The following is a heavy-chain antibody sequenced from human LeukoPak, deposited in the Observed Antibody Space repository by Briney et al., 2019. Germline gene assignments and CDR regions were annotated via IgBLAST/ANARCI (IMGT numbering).Heavy chain of an antibody. J-gene: IGHJ4*02. Sequence: ASVKVSCKASGYTFTSYYMHWVRQAPGQGLEWTGIINPSGGSTSYAQKFQGRVTMTRDTSTSTVYMELSSLRSEDTAVYYCARNAGIAAAGIDFDYWGQGTLVTVSS. CDR2: INPSGGST. D-gene: IGHD6-13*01. CDR3: ARNAGIAAAGIDFDY. CDR1: GYTFTSYY. V-gene: IGHV1-46*01.